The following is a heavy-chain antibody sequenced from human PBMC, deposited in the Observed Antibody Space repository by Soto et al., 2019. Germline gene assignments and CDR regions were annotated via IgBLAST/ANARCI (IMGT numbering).Heavy chain of an antibody. CDR3: ARVKVPAAILGAVAL. CDR1: GYTFSTYG. CDR2: INPFKGDT. Sequence: QVQLVQSGAEMKKPGASVKVSCKASGYTFSTYGITWVRQAPGQGLDWMGWINPFKGDTNSAPRFQDRVTMTTDTSTTTAYMELRSRRSDDTAVYYCARVKVPAAILGAVALLCHGTMVTVSS. V-gene: IGHV1-18*01. J-gene: IGHJ3*01. D-gene: IGHD2-2*02.